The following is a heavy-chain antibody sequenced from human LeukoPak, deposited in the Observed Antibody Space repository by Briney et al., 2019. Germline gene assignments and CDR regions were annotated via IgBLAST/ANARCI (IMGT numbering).Heavy chain of an antibody. D-gene: IGHD4-11*01. J-gene: IGHJ6*02. CDR2: IIPIFGTA. V-gene: IGHV1-69*13. CDR1: GYTFTSYA. CDR3: ARSGTTVTFDYYYGMDV. Sequence: ASVKVSCKASGYTFTSYAISWVRQAPGQGLEWMGGIIPIFGTANYAQKFQGRVTITADESTSTAYMELSSLRSEDTAVYYCARSGTTVTFDYYYGMDVWGQGTTVTVSS.